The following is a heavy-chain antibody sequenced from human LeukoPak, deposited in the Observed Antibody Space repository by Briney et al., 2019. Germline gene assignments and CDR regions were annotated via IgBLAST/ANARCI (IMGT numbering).Heavy chain of an antibody. CDR3: ARVSGGYSSSWYAGNYYYYMDV. CDR2: IYYSGTT. CDR1: GGSISNYY. J-gene: IGHJ6*03. Sequence: SETLSLTCTVSGGSISNYYWNWIRQPPGKGLEWIGYIYYSGTTNYNPSLKSRVSMSVDTSKNQFSLKLSSVTAADTAVYYCARVSGGYSSSWYAGNYYYYMDVWGKGTTVTVSS. D-gene: IGHD6-13*01. V-gene: IGHV4-59*12.